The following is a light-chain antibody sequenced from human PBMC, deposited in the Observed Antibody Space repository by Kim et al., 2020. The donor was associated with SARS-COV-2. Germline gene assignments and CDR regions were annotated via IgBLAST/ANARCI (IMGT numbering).Light chain of an antibody. CDR1: SLRSYY. Sequence: VALGQTVMITCQGDSLRSYYATWYQQKPRQAPLLVIFGRNNRPSGIPDRFSGSTSGNTASLTISGAQAEDEADFYCQSRDSGGNVVFGGGTQLTVL. CDR3: QSRDSGGNVV. J-gene: IGLJ2*01. CDR2: GRN. V-gene: IGLV3-19*01.